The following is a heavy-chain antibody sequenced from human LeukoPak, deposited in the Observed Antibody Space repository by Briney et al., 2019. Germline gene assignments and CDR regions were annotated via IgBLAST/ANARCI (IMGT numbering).Heavy chain of an antibody. CDR3: ARDLAGGYFDY. D-gene: IGHD2-15*01. CDR2: ISGSGGDT. J-gene: IGHJ4*02. Sequence: PGGSLRLSCAASGFTFSNFAMNWVRQAPGKGLEWVSAISGSGGDTYYADSVKGRFTISRDNSKNTLYLQMNSLRVEDTAIYHCARDLAGGYFDYWGQGTLVTVSS. V-gene: IGHV3-23*01. CDR1: GFTFSNFA.